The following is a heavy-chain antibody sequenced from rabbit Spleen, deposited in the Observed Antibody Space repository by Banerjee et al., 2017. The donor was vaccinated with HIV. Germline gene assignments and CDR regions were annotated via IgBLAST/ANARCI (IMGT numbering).Heavy chain of an antibody. Sequence: LVESGGGLVQPGASLTLTCTASGFSFNVNYDMCWVRQAPGKGLEWIGCIYTGNTKTYYASWAKGRFTISKTSNTVDLKMTSLTAADTATYFCARGGYVGSDYGNYFNLWGPGTLVTVS. CDR3: ARGGYVGSDYGNYFNL. D-gene: IGHD4-2*01. J-gene: IGHJ4*01. CDR2: IYTGNTKT. CDR1: GFSFNVNYD. V-gene: IGHV1S40*01.